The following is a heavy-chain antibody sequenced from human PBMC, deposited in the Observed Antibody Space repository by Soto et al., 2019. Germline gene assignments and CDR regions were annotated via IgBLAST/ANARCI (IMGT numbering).Heavy chain of an antibody. J-gene: IGHJ1*01. CDR3: AKDYVPMPAGPFVF. V-gene: IGHV3-23*01. CDR2: ISGSGGST. D-gene: IGHD2-2*01. CDR1: GFTFSSYA. Sequence: HPGGSLRLSCAASGFTFSSYAMSWVRQAPGKGLEWVSAISGSGGSTYYADSVKGRFTISRDNSKNTLYLQMNSLRAEDTAVYYCAKDYVPMPAGPFVFWGPGTLGTVSS.